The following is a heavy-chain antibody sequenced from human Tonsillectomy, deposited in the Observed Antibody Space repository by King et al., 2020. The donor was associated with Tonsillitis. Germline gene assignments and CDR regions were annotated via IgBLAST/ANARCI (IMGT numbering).Heavy chain of an antibody. J-gene: IGHJ4*02. Sequence: QVQLVESGAEVKKPGASVNVSCKTSGYTFTKYYVHWVRQAPGQGLEWMGLINPSDGSAYYAQKLQGRVTMTSDTSTSTVYLIVSSLISEDTAVYYCATQGRCTWGLTMDRNWRIPHYLDYRGQGTLAAVSS. CDR3: ATQGRCTWGLTMDRNWRIPHYLDY. D-gene: IGHD3-10*01. CDR2: INPSDGSA. V-gene: IGHV1-46*03. CDR1: GYTFTKYY.